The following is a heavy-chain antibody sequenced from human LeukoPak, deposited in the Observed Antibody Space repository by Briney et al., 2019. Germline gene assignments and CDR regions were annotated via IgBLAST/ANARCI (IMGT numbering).Heavy chain of an antibody. CDR3: TRTSPSYYEFWSGDGMDV. CDR2: VRGKVNSYAT. J-gene: IGHJ6*02. D-gene: IGHD3-3*01. CDR1: GFTFSGST. V-gene: IGHV3-73*01. Sequence: GGSLTLSCAASGFTFSGSTMHWVRQASGKGLEWVGRVRGKVNSYATAYAASVKGRFTISRDDSKNTAYLQMNSLKTEDTAVYYCTRTSPSYYEFWSGDGMDVWGQGTTVTVSS.